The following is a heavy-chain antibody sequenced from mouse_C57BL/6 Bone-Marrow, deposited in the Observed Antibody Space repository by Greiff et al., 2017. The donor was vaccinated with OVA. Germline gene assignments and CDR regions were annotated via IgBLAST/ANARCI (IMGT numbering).Heavy chain of an antibody. J-gene: IGHJ3*01. Sequence: EVQVVESGEGLVKPGGSLKLSCAASGFTFSSYAMSWVRQTPEKRLEWVAYISSGGDYIYYADTVKGRFTISRDNAKNTWYLQMNSLETEDTAMYYSTKDGRGFAYWGQGTLVTVSA. D-gene: IGHD2-3*01. CDR2: ISSGGDYI. CDR1: GFTFSSYA. V-gene: IGHV5-9-1*02. CDR3: TKDGRGFAY.